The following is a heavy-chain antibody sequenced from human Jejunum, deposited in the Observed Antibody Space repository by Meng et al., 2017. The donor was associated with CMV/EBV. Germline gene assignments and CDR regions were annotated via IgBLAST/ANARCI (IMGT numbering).Heavy chain of an antibody. V-gene: IGHV1-2*02. CDR1: GYTFTDNH. CDR3: ARHGDYLDV. Sequence: SCKASGYTFTDNHLHWVRQATGQGLEWMGWLTPKTGGTFYAQKFQGRVTMTGDTSMSTAYMELRRLTADDTAVYYCARHGDYLDVWGQGTTVTVSS. J-gene: IGHJ6*02. CDR2: LTPKTGGT. D-gene: IGHD2-21*02.